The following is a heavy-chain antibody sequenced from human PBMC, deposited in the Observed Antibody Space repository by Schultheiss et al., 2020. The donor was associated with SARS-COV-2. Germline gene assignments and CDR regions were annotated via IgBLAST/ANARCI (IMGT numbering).Heavy chain of an antibody. D-gene: IGHD3-3*01. J-gene: IGHJ6*02. CDR3: AREGYDFWSGYPKIYYYGMDV. V-gene: IGHV3-23*01. CDR2: ISGSGGST. CDR1: GFTFSDYY. Sequence: GGSLRLSCAASGFTFSDYYMSWIRQPPGKGLEWVSAISGSGGSTYYADSVTGRFTISRDKSKHTLYLQMNSLRAEDTAVYYCAREGYDFWSGYPKIYYYGMDVWGQGTTVTVSS.